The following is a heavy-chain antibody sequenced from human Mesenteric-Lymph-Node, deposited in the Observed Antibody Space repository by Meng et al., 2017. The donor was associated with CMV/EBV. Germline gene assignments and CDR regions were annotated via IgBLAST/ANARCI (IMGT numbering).Heavy chain of an antibody. CDR2: ISSSSSYI. D-gene: IGHD3-22*01. J-gene: IGHJ4*02. CDR1: GFTFSSYG. V-gene: IGHV3-21*01. CDR3: ARVTHTSAYYSDPVFDY. Sequence: GGSLRLSCAASGFTFSSYGMHWVRQAPGKGLEWVSSISSSSSYIYYADSVKGRFTISRDNAKNSLYLQMSSLRADDTAVYYCARVTHTSAYYSDPVFDYWGQGALVTVSS.